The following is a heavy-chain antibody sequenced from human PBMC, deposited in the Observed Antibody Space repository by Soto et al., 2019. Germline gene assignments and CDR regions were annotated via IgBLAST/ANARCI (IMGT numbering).Heavy chain of an antibody. Sequence: HLGGSLRLSCAASGFTFSSYAMHWVRQAPGKGLEWVAVISYDGSNKYYADSVKGRFTISRDNSKNTLYLQMNSLRAEDTAVYYCARDSRPVLGYWGQGTLVTVSS. CDR1: GFTFSSYA. V-gene: IGHV3-30-3*01. J-gene: IGHJ4*02. CDR2: ISYDGSNK. CDR3: ARDSRPVLGY. D-gene: IGHD3-16*01.